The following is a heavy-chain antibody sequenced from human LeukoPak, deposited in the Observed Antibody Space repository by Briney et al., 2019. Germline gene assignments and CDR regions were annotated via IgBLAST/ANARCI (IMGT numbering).Heavy chain of an antibody. CDR2: ISGSGGRA. D-gene: IGHD3-9*01. CDR3: AKGDYCDSSYYYYGMDV. Sequence: GGSLRLSCAGSGFNFSNYAMTWVRQAPGKGLEWVTVISGSGGRAYYADSVKARFTISRDKSKDTVFLQMNSLRGDDTAVYYCAKGDYCDSSYYYYGMDVWGQGTMVTVSS. CDR1: GFNFSNYA. V-gene: IGHV3-23*01. J-gene: IGHJ6*02.